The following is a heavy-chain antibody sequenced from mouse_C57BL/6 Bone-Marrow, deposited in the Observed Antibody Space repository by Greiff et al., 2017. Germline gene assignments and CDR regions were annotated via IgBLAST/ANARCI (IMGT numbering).Heavy chain of an antibody. Sequence: QVQLKESGPGLVQPSPSLSITCTVSGFSLTSYGVHWVRQSPGKGLEWLGVIWSGGSTDYNAAFISRLSISKDNSKSQVFFKMNSLQADDTAIYYCARNSDYYGSAWFAYWGQGTLVTVSA. D-gene: IGHD1-1*01. CDR1: GFSLTSYG. J-gene: IGHJ3*01. V-gene: IGHV2-2*01. CDR2: IWSGGST. CDR3: ARNSDYYGSAWFAY.